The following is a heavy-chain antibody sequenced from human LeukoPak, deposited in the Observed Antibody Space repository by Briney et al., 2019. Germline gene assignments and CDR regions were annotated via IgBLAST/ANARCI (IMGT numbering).Heavy chain of an antibody. D-gene: IGHD1-26*01. V-gene: IGHV3-21*03. CDR1: GFTFNNYS. CDR3: ARDSGIYRTIDY. J-gene: IGHJ4*02. CDR2: ISSSSTYI. Sequence: PGGSLRLSCVASGFTFNNYSMNWVRQAPGKGLEWVSSISSSSTYIYHADSVKGRFTISRDNAENSLYLQMNSLRAEDIAVYYCARDSGIYRTIDYWGQGTLVTVSS.